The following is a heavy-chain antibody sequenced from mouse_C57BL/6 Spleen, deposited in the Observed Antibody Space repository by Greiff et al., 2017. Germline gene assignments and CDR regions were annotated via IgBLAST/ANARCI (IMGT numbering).Heavy chain of an antibody. CDR1: GYTFTSYT. CDR3: ARGGRDYFDY. CDR2: ISPSSGYT. J-gene: IGHJ2*01. V-gene: IGHV1-4*01. D-gene: IGHD6-1*01. Sequence: QVQLQQSGAELARPGASVKMSCKASGYTFTSYTMHWVKQRPGQGLEWIGYISPSSGYTKYNQKFKDKATLTADKSSSTAYMQMSSLTSENSAVYYCARGGRDYFDYWGQGTTLTVSS.